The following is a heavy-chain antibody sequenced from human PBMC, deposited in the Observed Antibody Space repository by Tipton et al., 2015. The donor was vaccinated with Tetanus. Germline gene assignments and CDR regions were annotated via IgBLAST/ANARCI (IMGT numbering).Heavy chain of an antibody. V-gene: IGHV5-51*01. J-gene: IGHJ4*02. CDR1: GYIFNNYW. Sequence: QLVQSGGEVKKPGESLKISCKGSGYIFNNYWIGWVRQKPGKGLEWMGIIYPGDSDTRYSPSFQGQVTISVDKSINTAYLQRSSLKASDTSMFYWARAHCTDGGCNFDFWGQGALVTVAS. CDR2: IYPGDSDT. CDR3: ARAHCTDGGCNFDF. D-gene: IGHD2-8*01.